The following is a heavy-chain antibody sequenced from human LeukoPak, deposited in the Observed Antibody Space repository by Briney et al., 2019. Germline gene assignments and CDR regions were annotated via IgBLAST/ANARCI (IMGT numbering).Heavy chain of an antibody. V-gene: IGHV4-34*01. Sequence: SETLSLTCAAYGGAFTGYYWGWIRQPPGKGLEWIGEINHSGSTNYNPSLKSRVTISLDTSKNQFSLTLTSATAADTAVYYCARGCSIAAAGTCYFDYWGQGTLVTVSS. CDR3: ARGCSIAAAGTCYFDY. CDR2: INHSGST. J-gene: IGHJ4*02. CDR1: GGAFTGYY. D-gene: IGHD6-13*01.